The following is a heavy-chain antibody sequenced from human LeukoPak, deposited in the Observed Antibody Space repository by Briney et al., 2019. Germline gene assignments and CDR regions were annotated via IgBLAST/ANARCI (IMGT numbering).Heavy chain of an antibody. D-gene: IGHD3-22*01. V-gene: IGHV3-30*04. CDR2: ISYDGSNK. Sequence: PGGSLRLSCAASGFTFSSYAMRWVRQAPGKGLEWGAVISYDGSNKYYADSVKGRFTISRDNSKNTLYLQMNSLRAEDTAVYYCARGLKWGYYYDSSGYLDYWGQGTLVTVSS. J-gene: IGHJ4*02. CDR3: ARGLKWGYYYDSSGYLDY. CDR1: GFTFSSYA.